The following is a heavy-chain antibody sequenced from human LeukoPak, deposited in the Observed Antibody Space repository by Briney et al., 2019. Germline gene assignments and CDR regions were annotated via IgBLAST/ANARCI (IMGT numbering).Heavy chain of an antibody. CDR1: GFTFSTYD. V-gene: IGHV3-30*03. J-gene: IGHJ3*02. CDR2: ISYDGSDK. Sequence: GRSLRLSCAASGFTFSTYDMHWVRQAPGKGLEWVAIISYDGSDKYYADSVKGRFTISRDNSKNTLYLQMNSLRAEDTAVYYCARDKSYAFDIWGQGTMVTVSS. CDR3: ARDKSYAFDI.